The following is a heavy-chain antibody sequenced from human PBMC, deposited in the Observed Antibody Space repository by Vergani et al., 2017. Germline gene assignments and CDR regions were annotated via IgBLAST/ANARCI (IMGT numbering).Heavy chain of an antibody. CDR3: SYGMDV. CDR1: GFSVSDNY. CDR2: LYVVGTS. J-gene: IGHJ6*02. V-gene: IGHV3-66*01. Sequence: EVRLVDSGGGLVQPGGSLRLSCAASGFSVSDNYMSWVRQAPGKGLEWASILYVVGTSDYADSVKGRFTVSRDISKNTLHLQLNSLRVEDTAVYFCSYGMDVWGQGTTVTVSS.